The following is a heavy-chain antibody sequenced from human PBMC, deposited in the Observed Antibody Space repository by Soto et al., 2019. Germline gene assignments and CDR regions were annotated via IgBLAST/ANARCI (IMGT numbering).Heavy chain of an antibody. CDR3: ARLQPKPYGVHVGSPLDY. Sequence: QLHLVMSGAEVKEPGASVRVSCRASGYPFTGYLRHWVRQAPDTGLNGWEQINPNSGGTNYAQEFQDRVTMTRDTSISTAYMELSGLRSEDSAIYYCARLQPKPYGVHVGSPLDYWGQGTLVTVSS. CDR1: GYPFTGYL. D-gene: IGHD2-8*01. V-gene: IGHV1-2*06. J-gene: IGHJ4*02. CDR2: INPNSGGT.